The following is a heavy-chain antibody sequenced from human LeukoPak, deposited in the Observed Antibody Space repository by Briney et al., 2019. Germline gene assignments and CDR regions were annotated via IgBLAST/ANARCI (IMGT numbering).Heavy chain of an antibody. D-gene: IGHD6-6*01. CDR2: IIALSTYI. CDR3: ARGGIAGRPVYYYYMDV. V-gene: IGHV3-21*01. CDR1: GFTFSSYT. Sequence: GGSLRLSCAASGFTFSSYTIHCVRQAPGKGLEWVSSIIALSTYIYYADSVKGRFTISRDNVEKSAYLELSGLTAHDTAIYYCARGGIAGRPVYYYYMDVWGKGTTVTVSS. J-gene: IGHJ6*03.